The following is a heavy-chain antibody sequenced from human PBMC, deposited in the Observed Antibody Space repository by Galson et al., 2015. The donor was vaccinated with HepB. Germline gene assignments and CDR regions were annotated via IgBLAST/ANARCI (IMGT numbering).Heavy chain of an antibody. CDR1: KFTFSIYD. D-gene: IGHD2-8*01. V-gene: IGHV3-13*05. CDR2: VSPSGDP. Sequence: SLRLSCAASKFTFSIYDMHWVRQVTGKGLEWVSAVSPSGDPYYADSVKGRFPISREDARNSVYLQMNNLRAGDTALYYCAREIRTPTGVGDGMDVWGQGTTVTISS. J-gene: IGHJ6*02. CDR3: AREIRTPTGVGDGMDV.